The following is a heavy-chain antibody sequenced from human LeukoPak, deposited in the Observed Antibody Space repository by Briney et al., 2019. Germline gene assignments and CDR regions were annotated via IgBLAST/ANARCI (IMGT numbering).Heavy chain of an antibody. CDR2: IRKKPNSYTT. V-gene: IGHV3-72*01. CDR3: ARVSAITVATDALDF. CDR1: GFTFSDHF. Sequence: GGSLRLSCAASGFTFSDHFMDWVRQAPGKGLEWVGRIRKKPNSYTTEYAASVKGRFTISRDDSKNSLYLQMNSLEAEDTGVYYCARVSAITVATDALDFWGQGAMVTVSS. J-gene: IGHJ3*01. D-gene: IGHD1-20*01.